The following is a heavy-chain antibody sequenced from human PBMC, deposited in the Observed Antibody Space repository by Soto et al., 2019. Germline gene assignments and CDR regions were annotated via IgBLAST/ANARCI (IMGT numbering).Heavy chain of an antibody. CDR1: GFTSTSYS. D-gene: IGHD2-2*02. Sequence: GGSLRLSCAVSGFTSTSYSMSWVRQAPGEGLEWVANIQQDGSEKYYVDSVKGRFTISRDNAKNSLYLQMNSLGAEDTAVYYCARDLPGYCTTTDCYSYFDYWGQGTLVTVSS. V-gene: IGHV3-7*03. CDR3: ARDLPGYCTTTDCYSYFDY. CDR2: IQQDGSEK. J-gene: IGHJ4*02.